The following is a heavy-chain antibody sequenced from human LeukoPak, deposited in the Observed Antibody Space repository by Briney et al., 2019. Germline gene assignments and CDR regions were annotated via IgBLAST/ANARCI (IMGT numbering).Heavy chain of an antibody. J-gene: IGHJ5*01. CDR2: ISGSGGST. D-gene: IGHD1-14*01. Sequence: GGTLRLSCAASGFTFSSYGMSWVRQAPGKGLEWASAISGSGGSTYYADSLKGRFTISRDNSKDTLYVQMNSLRAEDTAVYYCARSYGTYNWFDSWGQGTLVTVSS. CDR1: GFTFSSYG. V-gene: IGHV3-23*01. CDR3: ARSYGTYNWFDS.